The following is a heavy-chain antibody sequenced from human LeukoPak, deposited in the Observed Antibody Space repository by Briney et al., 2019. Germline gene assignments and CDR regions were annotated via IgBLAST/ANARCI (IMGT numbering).Heavy chain of an antibody. CDR3: ARDVSEGFGERVIDAFDI. D-gene: IGHD3-10*01. V-gene: IGHV1-18*01. J-gene: IGHJ3*02. Sequence: ASVKVSCKASGYTFINYNIAWVRQAPRQGLEWMGWISAYNGNTNYAQKVQGRDAMTTDRSTTTAYMELRSLRSDDTAVYFCARDVSEGFGERVIDAFDIWGQGTMVTVSS. CDR1: GYTFINYN. CDR2: ISAYNGNT.